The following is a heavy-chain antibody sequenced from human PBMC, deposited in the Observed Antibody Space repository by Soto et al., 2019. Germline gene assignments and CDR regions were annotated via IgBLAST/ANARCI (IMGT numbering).Heavy chain of an antibody. CDR3: ARDLRDNVWGSYRLPSNWFDP. Sequence: SETLSLTCTVSGGSISSGDYYWSWIRQPPGKGLEWIGYIYYSGSTYYNPSLKSRVTISVDTSKNQFSLKLSSVTAADTAVYYCARDLRDNVWGSYRLPSNWFDPWGHGTLVTVSS. CDR1: GGSISSGDYY. V-gene: IGHV4-30-4*01. J-gene: IGHJ5*02. D-gene: IGHD3-16*02. CDR2: IYYSGST.